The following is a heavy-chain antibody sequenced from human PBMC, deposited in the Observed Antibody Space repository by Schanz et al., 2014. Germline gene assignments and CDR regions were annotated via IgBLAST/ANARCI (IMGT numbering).Heavy chain of an antibody. Sequence: EAQLLESGGGLVQPGGSLRLSCAASGFNFKAYAMSWVRQAPGKGLEWVSGIEFSGGTTYYADSVKGRFTISRDNSKNILTMQRSSLRAEDTALYYCTKGLLPGRALADGFDVWGQGTMVTVSP. V-gene: IGHV3-23*01. CDR3: TKGLLPGRALADGFDV. J-gene: IGHJ3*01. CDR1: GFNFKAYA. D-gene: IGHD2-21*01. CDR2: IEFSGGTT.